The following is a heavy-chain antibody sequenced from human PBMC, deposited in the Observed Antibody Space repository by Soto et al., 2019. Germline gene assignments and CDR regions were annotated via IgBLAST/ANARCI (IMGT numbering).Heavy chain of an antibody. CDR1: GGSISSSSYY. Sequence: SETLSLTCTVSGGSISSSSYYWGWIRQPPGKGLEWIGSIFYSGSTYYNPSLKSRVTISVDTSKNQFSLKLTSVTAADTAVYYCARDQGDYSINGFDPWGQGTLVTVSS. J-gene: IGHJ5*02. CDR3: ARDQGDYSINGFDP. CDR2: IFYSGST. D-gene: IGHD4-17*01. V-gene: IGHV4-39*02.